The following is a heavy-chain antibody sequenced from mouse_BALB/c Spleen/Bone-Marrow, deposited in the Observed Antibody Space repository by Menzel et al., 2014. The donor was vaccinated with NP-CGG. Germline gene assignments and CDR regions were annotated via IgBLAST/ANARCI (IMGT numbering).Heavy chain of an antibody. V-gene: IGHV1S127*01. CDR2: IDPSDSYT. D-gene: IGHD2-14*01. Sequence: QVQLQQSGAELVKPGASVKMSCKASGYTFXSYWMHWVKQRPGQGLEWIGVIDPSDSYTSYNQKFKGKATLTVDTSSSTAYMQLSSLTSEDSAVYYCTRGDYRYPWFAYWGQGTLVTVSA. CDR1: GYTFXSYW. CDR3: TRGDYRYPWFAY. J-gene: IGHJ3*01.